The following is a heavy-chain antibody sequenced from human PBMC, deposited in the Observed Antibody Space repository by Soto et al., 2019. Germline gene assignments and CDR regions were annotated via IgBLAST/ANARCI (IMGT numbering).Heavy chain of an antibody. D-gene: IGHD2-2*01. CDR2: ISSSSSYI. J-gene: IGHJ6*02. CDR1: GFTFSSYS. Sequence: GGSLRLSCAASGFTFSSYSMNWVRQAPGKGLEWVSSISSSSSYIYYADSVKGRFTISRDNAKNSLYLQMNSLRDEDTAVYYCARDQDIVVAPGAYGMDVWGQGTTVTVSS. V-gene: IGHV3-21*06. CDR3: ARDQDIVVAPGAYGMDV.